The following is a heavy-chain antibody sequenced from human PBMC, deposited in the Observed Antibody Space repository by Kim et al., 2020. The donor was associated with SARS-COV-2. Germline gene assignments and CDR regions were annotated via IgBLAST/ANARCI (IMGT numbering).Heavy chain of an antibody. D-gene: IGHD3-22*01. CDR1: GASISGSDYY. J-gene: IGHJ3*02. CDR2: IFYTGTT. Sequence: SETLSLTCTVSGASISGSDYYWGCLRPPPGQGLEWIGSIFYTGTTYYNPSLRSRVTISVDTSKNHFSLSLTSVTAADPAVYSCARPLIVTVRTPLEIRGQGTVVSVSS. V-gene: IGHV4-39*01. CDR3: ARPLIVTVRTPLEI.